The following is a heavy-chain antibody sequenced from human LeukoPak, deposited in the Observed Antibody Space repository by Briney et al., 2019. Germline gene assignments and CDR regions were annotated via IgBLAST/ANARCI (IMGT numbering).Heavy chain of an antibody. CDR2: ISSSSSYI. Sequence: RPGGSLRLSCAASGFTFSSYSMNWVRQAPGKGLEWVSSISSSSSYIYYADSVKGRFTISRDNAKNSLYLQMNSLRAEDTAVYYCARARSGYCSSTSCQTRVFDYWGQGTLATVSS. D-gene: IGHD2-2*03. CDR1: GFTFSSYS. V-gene: IGHV3-21*01. J-gene: IGHJ4*02. CDR3: ARARSGYCSSTSCQTRVFDY.